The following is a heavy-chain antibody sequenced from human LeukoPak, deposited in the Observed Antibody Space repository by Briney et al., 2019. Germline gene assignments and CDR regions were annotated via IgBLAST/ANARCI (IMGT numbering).Heavy chain of an antibody. D-gene: IGHD3-16*01. V-gene: IGHV3-23*01. Sequence: GGSLRLSCVASGFGFSSYSMSWVRQAPGKGLEWVSAMSGSSGSTYYADSVKGRFTISRDNSKSTLYLQMNSLRAEDTAVYYCVKGGTYNWFDPWGQGTLVSVSS. CDR2: MSGSSGST. CDR3: VKGGTYNWFDP. CDR1: GFGFSSYS. J-gene: IGHJ5*02.